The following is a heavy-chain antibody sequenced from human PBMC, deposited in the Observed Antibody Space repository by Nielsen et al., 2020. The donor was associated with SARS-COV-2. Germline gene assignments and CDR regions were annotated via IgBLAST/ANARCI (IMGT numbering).Heavy chain of an antibody. CDR1: GFTFDDYA. V-gene: IGHV3-9*01. CDR2: ISWNSGSI. Sequence: SLKISCAASGFTFDDYAMHWVRQAPGKGLEWVSGISWNSGSIGYADSEKGRFTISRDNAKNSLYLQMNSLRAEDTALYYCAKDQELDYWGQGTLVTVSS. J-gene: IGHJ4*02. CDR3: AKDQELDY.